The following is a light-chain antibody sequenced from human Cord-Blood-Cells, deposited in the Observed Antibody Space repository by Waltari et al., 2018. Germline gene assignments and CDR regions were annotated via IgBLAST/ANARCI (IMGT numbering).Light chain of an antibody. CDR1: QSISSY. J-gene: IGKJ1*01. Sequence: DIQMTQSTSSLSVSVGDRVTITCRASQSISSYLNWYQQKPGNAPKLLLYTASSLQSGVPPRFSGSGALTDFTIPISSPQPEDFSTYYCQQSYSTPRTFGQGTKVEIK. CDR3: QQSYSTPRT. V-gene: IGKV1-39*01. CDR2: TAS.